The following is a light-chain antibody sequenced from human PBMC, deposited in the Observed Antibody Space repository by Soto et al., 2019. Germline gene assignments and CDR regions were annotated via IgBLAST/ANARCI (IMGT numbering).Light chain of an antibody. V-gene: IGKV1-33*01. J-gene: IGKJ1*01. Sequence: IPMWQSKYWQSAVEGKSVDLTGQRSLENKNYLNWYQQKPGKAPKLLIYDASNLETGVPSRFSGSGSGTELTFTIISLQPEYRATYYSQQYDNLPPARTFGQGTKVDIK. CDR3: QQYDNLPPART. CDR1: LENKNY. CDR2: DAS.